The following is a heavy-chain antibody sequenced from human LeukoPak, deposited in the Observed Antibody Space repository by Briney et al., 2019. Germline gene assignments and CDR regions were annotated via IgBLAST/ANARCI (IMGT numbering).Heavy chain of an antibody. J-gene: IGHJ3*02. V-gene: IGHV4-4*07. CDR3: ARDRPYDFWSGDAFDI. CDR2: IYTSGST. D-gene: IGHD3-3*01. CDR1: GGSISSYY. Sequence: SETLPLTCTVSGGSISSYYWSWIRQPAGKGLEWIGRIYTSGSTNYNPSLKSRVTMSVDTSKNQFSLKLSSVTAADTAVYYCARDRPYDFWSGDAFDIWGQGTMVTVSS.